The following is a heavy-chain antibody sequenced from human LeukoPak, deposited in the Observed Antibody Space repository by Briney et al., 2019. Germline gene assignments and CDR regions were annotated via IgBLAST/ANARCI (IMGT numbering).Heavy chain of an antibody. J-gene: IGHJ6*04. CDR1: GFTVSSNY. V-gene: IGHV3-53*01. D-gene: IGHD4-23*01. CDR2: IYSGGNT. Sequence: GGSLRLSCAASGFTVSSNYMSWVRQAPGKGLEWVSVIYSGGNTYYADSVKGRFTISRDNSKNTLYLQMNSLRAEDTAVYYCARVNSERRNYYGMDVWGKGTTVTVSS. CDR3: ARVNSERRNYYGMDV.